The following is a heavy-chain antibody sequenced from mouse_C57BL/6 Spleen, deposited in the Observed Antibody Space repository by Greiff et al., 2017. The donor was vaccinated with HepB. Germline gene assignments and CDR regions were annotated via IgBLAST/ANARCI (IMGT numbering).Heavy chain of an antibody. D-gene: IGHD2-4*01. Sequence: QVQLQQSGAELVRPGTSVKVSCKASGYAFTNYLIEWVKQRPGQGLEWIGVINPGSGGTNYNEKFKGKATLTADKSSSTAYMQLSSLTSEDSAVYFCARSAIYYDYWAWFAFWGQGTLVTVSA. J-gene: IGHJ3*01. CDR2: INPGSGGT. CDR1: GYAFTNYL. V-gene: IGHV1-54*01. CDR3: ARSAIYYDYWAWFAF.